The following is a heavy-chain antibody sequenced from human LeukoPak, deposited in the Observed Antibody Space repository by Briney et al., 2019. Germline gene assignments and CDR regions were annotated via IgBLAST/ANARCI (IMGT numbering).Heavy chain of an antibody. CDR3: ARAYDFWSGYYQN. CDR1: GGFFIGYY. V-gene: IGHV4-34*01. Sequence: PSETLSVTFAGYGGFFIGYYWSWIGQPAAKGREWIGEINHSGSTNYNPPLKSRVTISVDTSKNQFSLKLSSVTAADTAVYYCARAYDFWSGYYQNWGQGTLVTVSS. J-gene: IGHJ4*02. D-gene: IGHD3-3*01. CDR2: INHSGST.